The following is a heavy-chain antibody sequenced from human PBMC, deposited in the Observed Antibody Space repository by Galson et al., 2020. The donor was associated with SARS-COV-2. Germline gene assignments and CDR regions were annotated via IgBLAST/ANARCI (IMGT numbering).Heavy chain of an antibody. CDR2: INPKSGGT. D-gene: IGHD1-26*01. J-gene: IGHJ1*01. CDR3: ARELELLQEYFHH. Sequence: ASVKVSCKASGYSFTTYYMHWVRQVPGQGLEWMGWINPKSGGTNYAQKFQGRVTMTRDTSITTAYMELRRLRSDDTAVYYCARELELLQEYFHHWGQGTLVTVSS. V-gene: IGHV1-2*02. CDR1: GYSFTTYY.